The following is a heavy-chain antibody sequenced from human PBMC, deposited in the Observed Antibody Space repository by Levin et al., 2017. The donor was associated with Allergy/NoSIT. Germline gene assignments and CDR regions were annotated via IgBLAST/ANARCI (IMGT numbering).Heavy chain of an antibody. D-gene: IGHD3-3*01. CDR2: IYPGDSDT. J-gene: IGHJ4*02. CDR1: GYSFTSYW. Sequence: GESLKISCKGSGYSFTSYWIGWVRQMPGKGLEWMGIIYPGDSDTRYSPSFQGQVTISADKSISTAYLQWSSLKASDTAMYYCARHRVFGVAGGPPYFDYWGQGTLVTVSS. CDR3: ARHRVFGVAGGPPYFDY. V-gene: IGHV5-51*01.